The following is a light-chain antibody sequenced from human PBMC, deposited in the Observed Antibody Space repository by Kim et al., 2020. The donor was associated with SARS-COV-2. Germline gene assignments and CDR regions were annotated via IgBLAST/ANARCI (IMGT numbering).Light chain of an antibody. CDR3: QAWDSSMVV. Sequence: SYELTQPPSVSVSPGQTASITCSGDKLGAKYACWYQQKPGQSPVLVIYQDSKRPSGIPERFSGSNSGNTATLTISGTQAMDEADYYCQAWDSSMVVFGGG. J-gene: IGLJ2*01. CDR1: KLGAKY. CDR2: QDS. V-gene: IGLV3-1*01.